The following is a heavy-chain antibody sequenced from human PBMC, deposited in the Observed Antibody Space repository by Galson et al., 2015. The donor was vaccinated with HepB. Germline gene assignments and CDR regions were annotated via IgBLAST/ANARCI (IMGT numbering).Heavy chain of an antibody. CDR3: ARESSEQLVLDY. D-gene: IGHD6-13*01. V-gene: IGHV3-7*03. CDR1: GFTFSIYW. Sequence: SLRLSCAASGFTFSIYWMSWVRQAPGKGLEWVANIKQDGSEKYFVDSVKGRFTISRDNAKNSLYLQMNSLRAEDTAVYYCARESSEQLVLDYWGQGTLVTVSS. J-gene: IGHJ4*02. CDR2: IKQDGSEK.